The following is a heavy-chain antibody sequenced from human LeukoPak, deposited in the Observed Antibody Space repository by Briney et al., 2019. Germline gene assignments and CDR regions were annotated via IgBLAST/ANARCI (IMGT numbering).Heavy chain of an antibody. CDR2: IYYSGST. Sequence: SETLSLTCTVSGGSISNYYWSWIRQPAGKGLEWIGYIYYSGSTNYNPSLKSRVTISVDTSKNQFSLKLSSVTAADTAVYYCASLDTTVTLFDYWGQGTLVTVSS. V-gene: IGHV4-59*08. D-gene: IGHD4-17*01. J-gene: IGHJ4*02. CDR3: ASLDTTVTLFDY. CDR1: GGSISNYY.